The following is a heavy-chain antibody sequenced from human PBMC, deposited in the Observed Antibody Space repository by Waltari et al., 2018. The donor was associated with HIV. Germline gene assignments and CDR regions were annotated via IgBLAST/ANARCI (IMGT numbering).Heavy chain of an antibody. Sequence: QVQLQQWGAGLLKPSETLSLTCAVYGGSFSGYYWTLIRQPPGEGLEWIGEINHSGSTNYNPSLKSRVTISVDTSKNQFSLKLSSVTAADTAVYYCARRGYSYPYYYGMDVWGQGTTVTVSS. CDR1: GGSFSGYY. V-gene: IGHV4-34*01. CDR2: INHSGST. CDR3: ARRGYSYPYYYGMDV. D-gene: IGHD5-18*01. J-gene: IGHJ6*02.